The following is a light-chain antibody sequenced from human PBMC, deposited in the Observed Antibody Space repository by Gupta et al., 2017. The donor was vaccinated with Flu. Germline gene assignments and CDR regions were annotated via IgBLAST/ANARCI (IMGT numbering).Light chain of an antibody. Sequence: DIQLTQSPSTLSASVGDRVTVTCRASQSIGPWLAWYQQKPGKAPNLLIYKSSILESGVPSRLRGDGSGTEVTLTINSLQPGDCATYVGQQYVGYPYTFGQGTKVEIK. CDR2: KSS. CDR1: QSIGPW. CDR3: QQYVGYPYT. V-gene: IGKV1-5*03. J-gene: IGKJ2*01.